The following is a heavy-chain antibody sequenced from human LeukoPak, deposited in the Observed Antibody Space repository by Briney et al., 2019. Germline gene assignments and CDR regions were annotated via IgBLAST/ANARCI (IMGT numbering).Heavy chain of an antibody. D-gene: IGHD3-10*01. J-gene: IGHJ4*02. CDR2: SDPKSGAT. CDR3: ARGNFYDNKGYSPELRY. V-gene: IGHV1-2*02. Sequence: ASVQVSCKTSGYTFTSYYIHWLRQAPGQRFEWMGWSDPKSGATKYEHFQGRVTMTRDTSISTAYMELSRLTSDDTAVYYCARGNFYDNKGYSPELRYWGQGTLVTVSS. CDR1: GYTFTSYY.